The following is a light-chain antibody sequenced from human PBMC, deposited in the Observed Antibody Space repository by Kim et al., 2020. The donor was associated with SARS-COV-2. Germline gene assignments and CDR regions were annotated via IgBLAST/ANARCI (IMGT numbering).Light chain of an antibody. CDR3: QQDDKVTRLPIP. V-gene: IGKV1-33*01. CDR1: QKINNY. CDR2: DAS. J-gene: IGKJ4*01. Sequence: DTQMTQSPSSLSASIGDRVTITCQASQKINNYLHWYQQKPGKAPKLLIYDASNLQPGVPSRFSGSGSGTEYTLTIAGLQPDDLGTYYLQQDDKVTRLPIPFGGGTKLEIK.